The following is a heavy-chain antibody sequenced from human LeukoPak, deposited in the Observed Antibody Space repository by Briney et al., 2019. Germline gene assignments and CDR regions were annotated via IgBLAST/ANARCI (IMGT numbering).Heavy chain of an antibody. CDR1: GISFSDFG. CDR3: AKDSSRYFDWLSFTDFGLDS. V-gene: IGHV3-30*18. D-gene: IGHD3-9*01. CDR2: ISYDGRHK. Sequence: GGSLRLSCAASGISFSDFGMHWVRQAPGKGLDWMAVISYDGRHKHYADSVKDRVTISRDNSNNTLYMQLSSLRAEDAALYYCAKDSSRYFDWLSFTDFGLDSWGQGTLVTVSS. J-gene: IGHJ4*02.